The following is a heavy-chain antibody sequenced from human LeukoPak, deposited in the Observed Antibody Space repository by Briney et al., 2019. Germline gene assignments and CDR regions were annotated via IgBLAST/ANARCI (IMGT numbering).Heavy chain of an antibody. V-gene: IGHV3-21*01. CDR1: GFTFSGDF. CDR2: ISSLSNYI. D-gene: IGHD3-10*01. CDR3: ARGFGEFLYYFDY. J-gene: IGHJ4*02. Sequence: GGSLRLSCAASGFTFSGDFMNWVRQAPGKGLQWVSSISSLSNYIYYADSVKGRFTISRDNAENSLYLQMNSLRTEDTAVYYCARGFGEFLYYFDYWGQGTLVTVSS.